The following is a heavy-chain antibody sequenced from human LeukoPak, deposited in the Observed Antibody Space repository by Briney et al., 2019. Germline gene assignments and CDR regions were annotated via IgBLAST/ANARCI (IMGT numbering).Heavy chain of an antibody. CDR2: IYPGDSDT. CDR1: GYSFTSYW. V-gene: IGHV5-51*04. J-gene: IGHJ3*02. CDR3: ARAYTTYYYDSSGYNHDAFDI. Sequence: GESLKISCKGSGYSFTSYWIGWVRQMPGKGLEWMGIIYPGDSDTRYSPSFQGQVTISADKPISTAYLQWSSLKASDTAMYYCARAYTTYYYDSSGYNHDAFDIWGQGTMVTVSS. D-gene: IGHD3-22*01.